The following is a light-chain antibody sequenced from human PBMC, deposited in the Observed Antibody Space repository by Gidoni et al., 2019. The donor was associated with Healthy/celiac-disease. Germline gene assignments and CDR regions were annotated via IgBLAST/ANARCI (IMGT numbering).Light chain of an antibody. CDR2: DAS. V-gene: IGKV3-11*01. J-gene: IGKJ5*01. CDR3: QQRSNWPA. Sequence: IVLTQSPATLSLSPGERATLPCRASQSVSSYLAWYQQKPGQAPRLLIYDASNRATGIPARFSGSGSGTDFTLTISSLEPEDFAVYYCQQRSNWPAFGHGTRLEIK. CDR1: QSVSSY.